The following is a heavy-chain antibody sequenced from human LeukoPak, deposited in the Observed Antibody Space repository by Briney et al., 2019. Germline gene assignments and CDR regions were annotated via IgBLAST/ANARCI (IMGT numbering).Heavy chain of an antibody. CDR1: GESSSGYY. Sequence: PSETLSLTCAVYGESSSGYYWSWIRQPPGKGLDWIGEINHSGSTNYNPSLKSRVTISVDTSKNQFSLKLSSVTAADTAVYYCARGRNKYPKKTGLDYWGRGTLVTVSS. CDR2: INHSGST. D-gene: IGHD7-27*01. V-gene: IGHV4-34*01. J-gene: IGHJ4*02. CDR3: ARGRNKYPKKTGLDY.